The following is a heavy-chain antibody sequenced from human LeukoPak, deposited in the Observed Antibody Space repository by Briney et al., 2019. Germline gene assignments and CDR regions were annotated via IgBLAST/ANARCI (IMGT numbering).Heavy chain of an antibody. V-gene: IGHV3-53*01. CDR3: ASTDSSGYYYGNDY. D-gene: IGHD3-22*01. CDR2: IYSGGST. Sequence: GGSLRLSCAASGFTVSSDYMSWARQAPGKGLEWVSIIYSGGSTYYADSVKGRFTISRDNSKNTLYLQMNSLRAEDTAVYYCASTDSSGYYYGNDYWGQGTLVSVSS. CDR1: GFTVSSDY. J-gene: IGHJ4*02.